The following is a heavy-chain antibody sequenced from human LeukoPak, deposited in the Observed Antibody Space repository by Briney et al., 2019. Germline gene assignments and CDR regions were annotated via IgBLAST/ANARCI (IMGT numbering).Heavy chain of an antibody. CDR3: ARDGVDTLFDP. CDR1: GYTFTSYA. Sequence: ASVKVSCKASGYTFTSYAMNWVRQAPGQGLEWMGWINTKTGNPTYAQGFTGRFVFSLDTSVSTSYLQISSLKAEDTAVYYRARDGVDTLFDPWGQGTLVTVSS. D-gene: IGHD5-18*01. J-gene: IGHJ5*02. V-gene: IGHV7-4-1*02. CDR2: INTKTGNP.